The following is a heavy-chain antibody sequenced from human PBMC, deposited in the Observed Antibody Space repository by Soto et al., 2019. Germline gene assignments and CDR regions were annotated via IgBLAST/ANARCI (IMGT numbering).Heavy chain of an antibody. V-gene: IGHV3-48*03. J-gene: IGHJ4*02. Sequence: EVQLVESGGGLVQPGGSLRLSCAASGFTFSSCEMNWVRQAQGKGLEWVSYISLSGRTIYYADSVKGRFTISRDNAKNSLYLQMNSLRAEDTAVYYCSRQQWAVTAPFDYWGQGTLVTVSS. D-gene: IGHD6-19*01. CDR3: SRQQWAVTAPFDY. CDR1: GFTFSSCE. CDR2: ISLSGRTI.